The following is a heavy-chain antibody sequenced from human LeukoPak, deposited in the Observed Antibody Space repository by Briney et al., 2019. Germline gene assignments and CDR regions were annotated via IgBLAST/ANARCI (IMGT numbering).Heavy chain of an antibody. J-gene: IGHJ6*04. V-gene: IGHV4-59*01. CDR3: ARDNYGDYNYYYGIDV. CDR1: GGSISSYY. D-gene: IGHD4-17*01. Sequence: SETLSLTCTVSGGSISSYYWSWIRQPPGKGLEWIGYIYYSGSTNYNPSLKSRVTISVDTSKNQFSLKLSSVTAADTAVYYCARDNYGDYNYYYGIDVWGKGTTVTVSS. CDR2: IYYSGST.